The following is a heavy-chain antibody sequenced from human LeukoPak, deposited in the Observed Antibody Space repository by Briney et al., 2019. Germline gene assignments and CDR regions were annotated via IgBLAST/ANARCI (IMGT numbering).Heavy chain of an antibody. D-gene: IGHD6-13*01. CDR1: GGTFSSYA. J-gene: IGHJ5*02. V-gene: IGHV1-69*13. CDR2: IIPIFGTA. CDR3: ARNRVGAAAGNWFDP. Sequence: ASVKVSCKASGGTFSSYAISWVRQAPGQGLEWMGGIIPIFGTANYAQKFQGRVTITADESTSTAYMELSSLRSEDTAVYYCARNRVGAAAGNWFDPWGQGTLVTVSS.